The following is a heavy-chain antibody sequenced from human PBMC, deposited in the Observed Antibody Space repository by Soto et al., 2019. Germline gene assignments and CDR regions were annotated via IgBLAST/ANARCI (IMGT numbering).Heavy chain of an antibody. D-gene: IGHD3-10*01. CDR2: ISYSGTT. Sequence: QVQLQESGPGVVKPSETLSLTCDVSGDSSRGPYGSWIRQPPGKRLEWIAYISYSGTTNINPSLRSPITTSVDRSTTHFALNLLSVTAADTAVYSCATGFNYSGAGTLKLDSWGQGTLVTVSS. J-gene: IGHJ4*02. CDR3: ATGFNYSGAGTLKLDS. V-gene: IGHV4-59*11. CDR1: GDSSRGPY.